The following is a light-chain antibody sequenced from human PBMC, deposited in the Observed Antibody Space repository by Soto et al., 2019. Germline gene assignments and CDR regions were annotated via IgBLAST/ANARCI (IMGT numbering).Light chain of an antibody. CDR2: GAS. CDR3: QQYGGSPYT. CDR1: QRISSNY. J-gene: IGKJ2*01. V-gene: IGKV3-20*01. Sequence: EIVLTQSPGTLSLSPGERATLSCRASQRISSNYLAWYQQKPGQAPRLLIYGASSRATGIPDRFTGSGSGTDFTITIIRLEPEDFAVFYCQQYGGSPYTFGQGTMLEIK.